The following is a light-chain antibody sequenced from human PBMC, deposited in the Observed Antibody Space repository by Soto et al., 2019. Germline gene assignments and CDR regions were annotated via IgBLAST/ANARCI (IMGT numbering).Light chain of an antibody. J-gene: IGKJ2*02. CDR1: QSVSSN. V-gene: IGKV3-15*01. CDR3: QQYNNWPPWT. Sequence: EIVMTQSPATLSVSPGERATLACRASQSVSSNLAWYQQKPGQAPRLHIYGASTRATGIPAGFSGSRSGTEFTFTISSLQSEEFAVYYCQQYNNWPPWTFGQGTNLEIK. CDR2: GAS.